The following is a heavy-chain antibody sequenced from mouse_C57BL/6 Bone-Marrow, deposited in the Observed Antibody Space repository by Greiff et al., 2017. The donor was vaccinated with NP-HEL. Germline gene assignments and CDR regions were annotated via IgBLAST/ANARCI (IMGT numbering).Heavy chain of an antibody. V-gene: IGHV1-50*01. CDR2: IDPSDSYT. Sequence: QVQLQQSGAELVKPGASVKLSCKASGYTFTSYWMQWVKQRPGQGLEWIGEIDPSDSYTNYNQKFKGKATLTVDTSSSTAYMQLSSLTSEDSAVYYCASYGSSFFDYWGQGTTLTVSS. CDR1: GYTFTSYW. CDR3: ASYGSSFFDY. J-gene: IGHJ2*01. D-gene: IGHD1-1*01.